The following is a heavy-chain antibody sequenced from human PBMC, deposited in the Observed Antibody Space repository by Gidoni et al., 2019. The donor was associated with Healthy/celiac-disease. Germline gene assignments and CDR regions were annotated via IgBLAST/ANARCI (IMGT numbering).Heavy chain of an antibody. J-gene: IGHJ4*02. Sequence: QVQLQQWGAGLLKPSETLSLTFAVYGGSFSGYYWSWIRQPPGKGMEWIGEINHSGSTNYNPSLKSRVTISVDTSKNQFSLKLSSVTAADTAVYYCATLTHCSSTSCYEQLVQSYWGQGTLVTVSS. CDR1: GGSFSGYY. CDR3: ATLTHCSSTSCYEQLVQSY. D-gene: IGHD2-2*01. V-gene: IGHV4-34*01. CDR2: INHSGST.